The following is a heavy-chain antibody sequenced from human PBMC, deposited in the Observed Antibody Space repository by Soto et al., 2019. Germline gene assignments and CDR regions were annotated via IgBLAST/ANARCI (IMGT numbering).Heavy chain of an antibody. D-gene: IGHD2-8*01. CDR3: ARSSEDIVLMVYAILVAFDI. CDR1: GDIVSSNSAA. CDR2: TYYRSKWYN. J-gene: IGHJ3*02. V-gene: IGHV6-1*01. Sequence: SQTLSLTCAISGDIVSSNSAAWNWIRQSPSRGLEWLGRTYYRSKWYNDYAVSVKSRITINPDTSKNQFSLQLNSVTPEDTAVYYCARSSEDIVLMVYAILVAFDIWGQGTMVTVSS.